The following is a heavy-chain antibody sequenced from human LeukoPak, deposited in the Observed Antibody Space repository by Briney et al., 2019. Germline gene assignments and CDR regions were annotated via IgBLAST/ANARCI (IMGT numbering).Heavy chain of an antibody. V-gene: IGHV4-38-2*02. D-gene: IGHD6-19*01. CDR2: IYHSGST. Sequence: SETLSLTCTVSGYSISSGYYWGWIRQPPGKGLEWIGSIYHSGSTYYNPSLKSRVTISVDTSKNQFSLKLSSVTAADTAVYYCARVPIDIAVAGHHFDLWGRGTLVTVSS. CDR1: GYSISSGYY. CDR3: ARVPIDIAVAGHHFDL. J-gene: IGHJ2*01.